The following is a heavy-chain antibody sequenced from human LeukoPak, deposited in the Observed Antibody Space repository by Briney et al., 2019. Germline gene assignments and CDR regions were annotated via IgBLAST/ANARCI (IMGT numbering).Heavy chain of an antibody. D-gene: IGHD3-22*01. CDR2: IFTSGST. CDR1: GGSISSGSYY. CDR3: AKSSGSGYYYWFDP. J-gene: IGHJ5*02. Sequence: PSETLSLTCTVSGGSISSGSYYWSWIRQPAGKGLEWIGRIFTSGSTNYNPSLKSRVTMSVDTSKNQFSLKLSSVTAAVTAVYYCAKSSGSGYYYWFDPWGQGTLVTVSS. V-gene: IGHV4-61*02.